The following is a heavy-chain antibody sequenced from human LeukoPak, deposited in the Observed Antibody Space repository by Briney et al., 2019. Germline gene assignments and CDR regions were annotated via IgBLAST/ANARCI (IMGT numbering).Heavy chain of an antibody. CDR1: EFSVGSNY. D-gene: IGHD3-10*01. V-gene: IGHV3-66*01. CDR2: IYSGGST. Sequence: GGSLRLSCAASEFSVGSNYMTWVRQAPGKGLEWVSLIYSGGSTYYADSVKGRFTISRDNTKNLLYLEMNSLRAEDTAMYFCVRDVGAVRGEVYFDYWGQGTLVTVSS. CDR3: VRDVGAVRGEVYFDY. J-gene: IGHJ4*02.